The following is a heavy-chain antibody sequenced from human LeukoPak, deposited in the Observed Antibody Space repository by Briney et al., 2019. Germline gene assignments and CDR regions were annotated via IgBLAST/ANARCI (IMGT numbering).Heavy chain of an antibody. CDR3: TRTPTTADWYFDL. D-gene: IGHD1/OR15-1a*01. Sequence: GGSLRLSCAVSGFTFSNYWMYWVRQAPGKRLVWVARINSDGSSTTYADSVEGRFTISRDNTKSMLHLQMHSLRVDDSAVYFCTRTPTTADWYFDLWGRGTLVTVSS. J-gene: IGHJ2*01. CDR1: GFTFSNYW. V-gene: IGHV3-74*01. CDR2: INSDGSST.